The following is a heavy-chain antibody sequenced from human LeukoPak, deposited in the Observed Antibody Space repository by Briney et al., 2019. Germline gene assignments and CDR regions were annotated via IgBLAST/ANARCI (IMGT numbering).Heavy chain of an antibody. CDR1: GVSFSSYA. V-gene: IGHV3-23*01. CDR2: ISGSGGST. Sequence: GRSLRLSCAASGVSFSSYAMGWIRQAPGRGLEWVSAISGSGGSTYYADSVKGGFTIFGANSKNMLYLQMNSLRAEDTAVYYCAKPVIGYCSGGSCYGDYWGQATLVTVSS. CDR3: AKPVIGYCSGGSCYGDY. D-gene: IGHD2-15*01. J-gene: IGHJ4*02.